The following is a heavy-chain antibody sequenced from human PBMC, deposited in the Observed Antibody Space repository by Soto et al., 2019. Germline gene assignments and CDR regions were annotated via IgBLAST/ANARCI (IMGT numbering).Heavy chain of an antibody. CDR1: GGSIGSYY. CDR3: AREVSYPGWLDP. CDR2: IYYSGST. J-gene: IGHJ5*02. Sequence: SETLSLTCTVSGGSIGSYYWSWIRQPPGKGLEWIGYIYYSGSTNYNPSLKSRVTISVDTSKNQFSLKLSSVTAADTAVYYCAREVSYPGWLDPCGQGTLVTVSS. V-gene: IGHV4-59*01. D-gene: IGHD1-26*01.